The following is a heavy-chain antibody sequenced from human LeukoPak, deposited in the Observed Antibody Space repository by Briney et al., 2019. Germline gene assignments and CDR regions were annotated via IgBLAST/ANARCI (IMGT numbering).Heavy chain of an antibody. CDR2: ISGSGGST. J-gene: IGHJ4*02. D-gene: IGHD2-2*01. CDR1: GFTFSSYA. Sequence: GGSLRLSCAASGFTFSSYAMSWVRQAPGKGLEWVSAISGSGGSTSYADSVKGRFTISRDNSKNTLYLQMNSLRAEDTAVYYCAEAGVVVPAAAGHWGQGTLVTVSS. V-gene: IGHV3-23*01. CDR3: AEAGVVVPAAAGH.